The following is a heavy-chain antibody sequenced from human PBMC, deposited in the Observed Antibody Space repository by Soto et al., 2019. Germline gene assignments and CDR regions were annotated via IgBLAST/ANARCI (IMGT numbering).Heavy chain of an antibody. CDR1: GYTFTSYG. CDR2: ISAYNGNT. J-gene: IGHJ6*02. D-gene: IGHD3-10*01. Sequence: ASVKVSCKASGYTFTSYGISWVRQAPGQGLEWMGWISAYNGNTNYAQKLQGRVTMTTDTSTSTAYMELRSLRSDDTAMYYCARDRFLTMVRGVFLDYYYGMDVWGQGTTVTVYS. V-gene: IGHV1-18*01. CDR3: ARDRFLTMVRGVFLDYYYGMDV.